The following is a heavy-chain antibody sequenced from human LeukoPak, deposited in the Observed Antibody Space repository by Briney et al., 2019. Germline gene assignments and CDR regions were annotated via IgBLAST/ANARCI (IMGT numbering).Heavy chain of an antibody. V-gene: IGHV1-2*02. J-gene: IGHJ4*02. CDR3: ARDSPWPLVRQAYGIYPFFDY. CDR1: GYTFTGYY. CDR2: INPNSGGT. Sequence: ASVKVSCKASGYTFTGYYMHWVRQAPGQGLEWMGWINPNSGGTNYAQKFQGRVTMTRDTSISTAYMELRSLRSDDTAVYYCARDSPWPLVRQAYGIYPFFDYWGQGTLVTVSS. D-gene: IGHD2-2*02.